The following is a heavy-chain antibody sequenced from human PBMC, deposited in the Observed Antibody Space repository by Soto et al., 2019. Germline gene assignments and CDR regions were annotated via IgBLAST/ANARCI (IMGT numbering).Heavy chain of an antibody. J-gene: IGHJ1*01. D-gene: IGHD6-6*01. CDR3: ARFTEQLEYFQH. V-gene: IGHV1-69*01. Sequence: QVQLVQSGAEVKKPGSSVKVSCKASGGTFSSYAITWVRQAPGQGLEWMGGIIPIFGTANYAQKFQGRVTITADESTSTAYMELSSLRSADTAVYYCARFTEQLEYFQHWGQGTLVTVSS. CDR2: IIPIFGTA. CDR1: GGTFSSYA.